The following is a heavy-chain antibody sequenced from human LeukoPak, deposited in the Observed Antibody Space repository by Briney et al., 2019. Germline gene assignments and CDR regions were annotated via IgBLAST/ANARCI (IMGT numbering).Heavy chain of an antibody. Sequence: SGTLSLTCTVSGGSISSYYWSWIRQPPGKGLEWIGYIYYSGSTNYNPSLKSRVTISVDTSKNQFSLKLSSVTAADTAVYYCARVAVGVRGVSRNWFDPWGQGTLVTVSS. CDR3: ARVAVGVRGVSRNWFDP. CDR2: IYYSGST. J-gene: IGHJ5*02. CDR1: GGSISSYY. D-gene: IGHD3-10*01. V-gene: IGHV4-59*01.